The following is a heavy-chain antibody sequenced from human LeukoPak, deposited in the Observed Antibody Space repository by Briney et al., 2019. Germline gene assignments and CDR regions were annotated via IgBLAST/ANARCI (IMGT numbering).Heavy chain of an antibody. CDR1: GGTFSSYA. Sequence: EASVKVSCKASGGTFSSYAISWVRQAPGQGLEWMGGIIPIFGTANYAQKFQGRVTITADESTSTAYMELSSLRSEDTAVYYCARVSGVTMVRGVIHYYYGMDVWGKGTTVTVCS. J-gene: IGHJ6*04. V-gene: IGHV1-69*01. D-gene: IGHD3-10*01. CDR2: IIPIFGTA. CDR3: ARVSGVTMVRGVIHYYYGMDV.